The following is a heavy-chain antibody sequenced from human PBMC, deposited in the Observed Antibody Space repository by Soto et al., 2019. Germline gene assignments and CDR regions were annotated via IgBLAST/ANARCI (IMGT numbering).Heavy chain of an antibody. J-gene: IGHJ4*02. D-gene: IGHD5-12*01. CDR1: GYTFTSYG. Sequence: ASLKVSCKASGYTFTSYGISWVRQAPGQGLEWMGWISAGNGNTKYSQKFQGRVTITADKSTGTAYMELNSLRSEDTAVYYCARDSPIGSTFSGYEAIDNWGQGTLVTVSS. V-gene: IGHV1-18*01. CDR3: ARDSPIGSTFSGYEAIDN. CDR2: ISAGNGNT.